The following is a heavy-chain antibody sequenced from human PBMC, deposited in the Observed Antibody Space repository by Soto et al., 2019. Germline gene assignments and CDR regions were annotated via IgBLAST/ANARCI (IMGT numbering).Heavy chain of an antibody. J-gene: IGHJ6*03. CDR2: INAGNGNT. CDR3: ARAGDFWSGYYYYYYMDV. CDR1: GYTFTSYA. V-gene: IGHV1-3*01. Sequence: ASVKVSCKAPGYTFTSYAMHWVRQAPGKRLEWMGWINAGNGNTKYSQKFQGRVTITRDTSASTAYMELSSLRSEDTAVYYCARAGDFWSGYYYYYYMDVWGKGTTVTVSS. D-gene: IGHD3-3*01.